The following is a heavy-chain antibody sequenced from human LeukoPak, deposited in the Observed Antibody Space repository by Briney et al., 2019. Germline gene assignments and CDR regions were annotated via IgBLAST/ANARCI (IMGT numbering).Heavy chain of an antibody. CDR2: INPNSGGT. Sequence: GSSVKVSCKASGYTFTGYYMHWVRQAPGQGLEWMGRINPNSGGTNYAQKFQGRVTMTRDTSISTAYMELSRLRSDDTAVYYCARVAYYYDSSGYYYVWGQGTLVTVSS. D-gene: IGHD3-22*01. CDR3: ARVAYYYDSSGYYYV. J-gene: IGHJ4*02. CDR1: GYTFTGYY. V-gene: IGHV1-2*06.